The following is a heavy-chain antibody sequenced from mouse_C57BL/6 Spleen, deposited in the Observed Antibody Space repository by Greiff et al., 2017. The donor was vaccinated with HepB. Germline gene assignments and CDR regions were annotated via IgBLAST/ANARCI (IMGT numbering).Heavy chain of an antibody. CDR2: IYPGNSDT. J-gene: IGHJ4*01. CDR1: GYTFTSYW. D-gene: IGHD1-1*01. V-gene: IGHV1-5*01. CDR3: TRWSTTVVAEAMDY. Sequence: EVQLQQSGTVLARPGASVKMSCKTSGYTFTSYWMHWVKQRPGQGLEWIGAIYPGNSDTSYNQKFKGKAKLTAVTSASTAYMELSSLTNEDSAVYYCTRWSTTVVAEAMDYWGQGTSVTVSS.